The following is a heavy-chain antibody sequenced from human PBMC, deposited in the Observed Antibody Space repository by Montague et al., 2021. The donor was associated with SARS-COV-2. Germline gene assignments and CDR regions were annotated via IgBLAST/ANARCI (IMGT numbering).Heavy chain of an antibody. CDR3: ARIPVGSKYYFDF. V-gene: IGHV6-1*01. CDR2: TRFRLEKNN. J-gene: IGHJ4*02. CDR1: GDTDGVVVVT. D-gene: IGHD2-2*01. Sequence: CAISGDTDGVVVVTCKSKKRASSIRLHRYVRTRFRLEKNNDYAESLKSRITIDPDTSKHQFSRHLNSVTPEDTAVYYCARIPVGSKYYFDFWGQGTLVTVSS.